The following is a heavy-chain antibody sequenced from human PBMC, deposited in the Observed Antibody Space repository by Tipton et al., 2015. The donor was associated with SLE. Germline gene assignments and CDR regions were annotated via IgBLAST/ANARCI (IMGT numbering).Heavy chain of an antibody. CDR3: ARQLTTVTTLGAFDI. J-gene: IGHJ3*02. Sequence: TLSLTCTVSGASIRSSSYYWGWIRQPPGKGLEWIGTIYYSGSPFYNPSLKSRVTMSVDTSKNQFSLNLSSMTAADTAVFYCARQLTTVTTLGAFDIWGQGTMVTVSS. CDR1: GASIRSSSYY. D-gene: IGHD4-17*01. CDR2: IYYSGSP. V-gene: IGHV4-39*07.